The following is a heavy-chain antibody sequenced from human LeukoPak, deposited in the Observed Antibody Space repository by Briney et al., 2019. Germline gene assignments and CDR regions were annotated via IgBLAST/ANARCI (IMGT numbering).Heavy chain of an antibody. CDR3: AKRGSGWYEDYYYYMDV. CDR1: GFTFSTYG. D-gene: IGHD6-19*01. CDR2: IGGSGGGT. V-gene: IGHV3-23*01. J-gene: IGHJ6*03. Sequence: GGSLRLSCAASGFTFSTYGMSWVRQAPGKGLEWVSAIGGSGGGTYYADSVKGRFTISRDNSKNTLYLQMNSLRAEDTAVYYCAKRGSGWYEDYYYYMDVWGQGISVTVSS.